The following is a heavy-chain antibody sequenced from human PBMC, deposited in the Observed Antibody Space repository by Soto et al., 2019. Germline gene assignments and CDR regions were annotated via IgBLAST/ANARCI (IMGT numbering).Heavy chain of an antibody. Sequence: PSETLSLTCSVSGGSISGYYWSWIRQPPGRRLEWIGYIYYSGSTNYNPSLKSRVTISVDTSKNQFSLKLSSVTAADTAVYYCARGNSSRGRYYYYGMDVWGQGTTVTVSS. V-gene: IGHV4-59*12. D-gene: IGHD3-10*01. CDR1: GGSISGYY. CDR2: IYYSGST. J-gene: IGHJ6*02. CDR3: ARGNSSRGRYYYYGMDV.